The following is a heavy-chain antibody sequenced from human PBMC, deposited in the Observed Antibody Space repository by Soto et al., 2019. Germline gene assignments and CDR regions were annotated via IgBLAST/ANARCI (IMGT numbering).Heavy chain of an antibody. D-gene: IGHD4-4*01. V-gene: IGHV3-74*01. Sequence: VGSLRLSCAASGFTFTDYWTHWVRQAPGKGLVWVSRINSDGSRTSYADSVTGRFTISRDNAKNTLYLQMNSLRVEDTALYYCARETYRGFYFDYWGQGTLVAVSS. J-gene: IGHJ4*02. CDR3: ARETYRGFYFDY. CDR2: INSDGSRT. CDR1: GFTFTDYW.